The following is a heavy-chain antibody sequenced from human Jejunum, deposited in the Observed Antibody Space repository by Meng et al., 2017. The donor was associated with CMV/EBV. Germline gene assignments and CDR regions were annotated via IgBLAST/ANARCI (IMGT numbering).Heavy chain of an antibody. CDR2: IYWDDDK. D-gene: IGHD1-1*01. CDR1: LPPRPVL. J-gene: IGHJ4*02. CDR3: VHRKDYSGNWNGGSADY. V-gene: IGHV2-5*02. Sequence: LPPRPVLVGCIRQPTGKALAWLAFIYWDDDKRYNPSLKNRLTITKDAPKNQVALTMTNMDPADTGTYHCVHRKDYSGNWNGGSADYWGQGALVTVSS.